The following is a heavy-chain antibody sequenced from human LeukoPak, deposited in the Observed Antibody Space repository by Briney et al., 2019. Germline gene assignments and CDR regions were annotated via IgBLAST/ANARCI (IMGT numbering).Heavy chain of an antibody. J-gene: IGHJ3*02. V-gene: IGHV4-30-4*08. CDR3: ARRAKLGSSDVGAFDI. CDR2: IYYSGST. D-gene: IGHD7-27*01. Sequence: SSQTLSLPCAVSVGSIRSGDYYWSWIRQPPGKGLEWVGYIYYSGSTYYNPSLKSRVTISVDTSKNQFSLKLSSVTAADTAVYYCARRAKLGSSDVGAFDIWGQGTMVTVSS. CDR1: VGSIRSGDYY.